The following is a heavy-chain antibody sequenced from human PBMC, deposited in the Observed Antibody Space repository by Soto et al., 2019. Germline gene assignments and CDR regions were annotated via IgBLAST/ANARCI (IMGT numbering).Heavy chain of an antibody. D-gene: IGHD3-10*01. V-gene: IGHV2-5*02. CDR3: AHRHVSVRGVSFDY. CDR2: IYWDDDK. CDR1: GFSLSTSGVG. J-gene: IGHJ4*02. Sequence: QITLKESGPTLVKPTQTLTLTCTFSGFSLSTSGVGVGWIRQPPGKALSWLALIYWDDDKRYSPSLKSRLTITKDTSKNQVVLTMTNMDPVDTATYYCAHRHVSVRGVSFDYWGQGTLVTVSS.